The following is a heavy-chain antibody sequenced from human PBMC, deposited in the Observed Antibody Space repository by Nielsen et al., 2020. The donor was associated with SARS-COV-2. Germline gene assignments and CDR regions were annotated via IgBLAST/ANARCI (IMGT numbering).Heavy chain of an antibody. CDR1: GGSISSYY. D-gene: IGHD3-3*01. J-gene: IGHJ6*03. CDR2: IYYSGST. Sequence: SETLSLTCTVSGGSISSYYWSWIRQPPGKGLGWIGYIYYSGSTNYNPSLKSRVTISVDTSKNQFSLKLSSVTAADTAVYYCARGAGFWSGSHYYYYMDVWGKGTTVTVSS. CDR3: ARGAGFWSGSHYYYYMDV. V-gene: IGHV4-59*08.